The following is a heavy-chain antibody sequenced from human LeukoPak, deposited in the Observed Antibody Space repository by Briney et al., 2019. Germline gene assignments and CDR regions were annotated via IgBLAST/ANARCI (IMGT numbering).Heavy chain of an antibody. CDR1: ANTFTNYY. CDR3: ARGRAMVVGVTGVPFDY. CDR2: IYPSGDST. Sequence: ASVTVSCKASANTFTNYYIHWVRQAPGQGLEWMGGIYPSGDSTDYAQRFQGRVTMSADASTNTVYMELRSLTSGDTAIYYCARGRAMVVGVTGVPFDYWGQGTLATVSS. J-gene: IGHJ4*02. V-gene: IGHV1-46*01. D-gene: IGHD2-21*02.